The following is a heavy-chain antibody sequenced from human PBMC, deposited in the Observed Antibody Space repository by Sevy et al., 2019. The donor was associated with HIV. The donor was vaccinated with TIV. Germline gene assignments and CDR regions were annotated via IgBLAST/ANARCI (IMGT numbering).Heavy chain of an antibody. D-gene: IGHD3-3*01. Sequence: GGSLRLSCAASAFTFSSYAMSWVRQAPGKGLEWVSAISGSGGSTYYADSVKGRFTISRDNSKNTLYLQMNSLRAEDTAVYYCAKDRADALITIFGVVMLFDPWGQGTLVTVSS. V-gene: IGHV3-23*01. J-gene: IGHJ5*02. CDR1: AFTFSSYA. CDR3: AKDRADALITIFGVVMLFDP. CDR2: ISGSGGST.